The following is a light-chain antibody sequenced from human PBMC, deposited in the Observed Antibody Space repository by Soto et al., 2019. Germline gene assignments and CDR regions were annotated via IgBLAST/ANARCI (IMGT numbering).Light chain of an antibody. J-gene: IGKJ5*01. CDR1: QGISSF. CDR2: AAS. V-gene: IGKV1-9*01. Sequence: IEFTAYSSSLSAYVGDCVTMTCGASQGISSFLAWYQQKPGKAPKLLIYAASTLQSGVPSRFSGSGSGTDFTLTISSLQPEDFATYFCQKLNSYPINFGKGTRLAIK. CDR3: QKLNSYPIN.